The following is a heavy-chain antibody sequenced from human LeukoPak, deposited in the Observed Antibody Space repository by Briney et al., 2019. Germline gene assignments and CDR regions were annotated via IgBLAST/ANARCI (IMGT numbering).Heavy chain of an antibody. D-gene: IGHD6-6*01. CDR3: ARGVLSRYYYMDV. CDR1: GGSFSGYY. CDR2: INHSGRI. Sequence: PSETLSLTCAVYGGSFSGYYWNWIRQSPGKGLEWIGEINHSGRINYNPSLKSRVTISVDTSKNQFSLNLSSVPAADTAVYFCARGVLSRYYYMDVWGKGTTVTVSS. V-gene: IGHV4-34*01. J-gene: IGHJ6*03.